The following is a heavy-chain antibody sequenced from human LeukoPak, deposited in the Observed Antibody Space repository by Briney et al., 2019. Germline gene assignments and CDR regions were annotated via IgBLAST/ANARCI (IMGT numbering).Heavy chain of an antibody. Sequence: GGSLRLSCAASGFTFSSYSMNWVRQAPGKGLEWVSSISSSSSYIYYADSVKGRFTISRDNAKNSLYLQMNSLRAEDTAVYYCAREHFWSGGAFDIWGQGTMLTVSS. J-gene: IGHJ3*02. V-gene: IGHV3-21*01. CDR3: AREHFWSGGAFDI. CDR2: ISSSSSYI. CDR1: GFTFSSYS. D-gene: IGHD3-3*02.